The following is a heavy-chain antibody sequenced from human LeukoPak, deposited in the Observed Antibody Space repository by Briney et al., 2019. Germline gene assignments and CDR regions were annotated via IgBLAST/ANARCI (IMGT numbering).Heavy chain of an antibody. Sequence: PSETLSLTCTVSGGSISSYYWSWIRQPPGKGLEWIGYIYYSGSTNYNPSLKSRVTISVDTSKNQFSLKLSSVTAADTAVYYCARFYDSSGYYGGYFDYWGQGTLVTVSS. J-gene: IGHJ4*02. V-gene: IGHV4-59*01. CDR1: GGSISSYY. D-gene: IGHD3-22*01. CDR2: IYYSGST. CDR3: ARFYDSSGYYGGYFDY.